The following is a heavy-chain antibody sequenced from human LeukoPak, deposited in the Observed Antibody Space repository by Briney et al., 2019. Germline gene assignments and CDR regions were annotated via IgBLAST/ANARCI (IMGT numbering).Heavy chain of an antibody. CDR2: ISYDGSNK. D-gene: IGHD6-13*01. V-gene: IGHV3-30*03. CDR1: GFTFSTYG. Sequence: GGSLRLSCAASGFTFSTYGMHWVRQAPGKGLEWVAVISYDGSNKYYADSVKGRFTISRDNSKNTLYLQMNSLRAEDTAVYYCARGGPAAGRFDYWGQGTLVTVSS. CDR3: ARGGPAAGRFDY. J-gene: IGHJ4*02.